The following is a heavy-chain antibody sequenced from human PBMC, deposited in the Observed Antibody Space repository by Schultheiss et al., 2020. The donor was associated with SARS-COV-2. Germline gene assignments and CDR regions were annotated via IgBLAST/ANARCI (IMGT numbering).Heavy chain of an antibody. J-gene: IGHJ5*02. D-gene: IGHD2-15*01. CDR1: GGTFSSYA. CDR2: IIPIFGTA. V-gene: IGHV1-69*13. CDR3: ARDPCSGGSCHNWFDP. Sequence: SVKVSCKASGGTFSSYAISWVRQAPGQGLEWMGGIIPIFGTANYAQKFQGRVTITADESTSTAYMELSSLRSEDTAVYYCARDPCSGGSCHNWFDPWGQGTLVTVSS.